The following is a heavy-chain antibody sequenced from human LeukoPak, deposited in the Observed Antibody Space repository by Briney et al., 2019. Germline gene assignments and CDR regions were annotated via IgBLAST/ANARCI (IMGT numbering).Heavy chain of an antibody. J-gene: IGHJ5*02. CDR1: GLTFRSYA. CDR3: AREGYSSSWYVNWFDP. CDR2: IWYDGSNK. D-gene: IGHD6-13*01. V-gene: IGHV3-33*01. Sequence: GGSLRLSCAASGLTFRSYAMHGVRRAPGKGLGGVAVIWYDGSNKYYADSVKGRFTISRDNSKNTLYLQMNSLRAEDTAVYYCAREGYSSSWYVNWFDPWGQGTLVTVSS.